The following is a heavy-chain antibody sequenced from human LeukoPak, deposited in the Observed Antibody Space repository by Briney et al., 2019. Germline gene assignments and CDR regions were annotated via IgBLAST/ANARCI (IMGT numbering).Heavy chain of an antibody. CDR2: VDPEDGET. D-gene: IGHD4-23*01. CDR3: ATHLTYHGGNSD. V-gene: IGHV1-69-2*01. J-gene: IGHJ4*02. Sequence: ASVKLSCKVSGYTFTDYYMHWVQQAPGKGLEWMGLVDPEDGETIYAEKFQGRVTITADTSTDTAYMELSSLRSEDTAVYYCATHLTYHGGNSDWGQGTLVTVSS. CDR1: GYTFTDYY.